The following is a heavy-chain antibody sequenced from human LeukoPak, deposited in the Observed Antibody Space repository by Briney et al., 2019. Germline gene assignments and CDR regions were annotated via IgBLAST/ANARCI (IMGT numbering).Heavy chain of an antibody. J-gene: IGHJ4*02. Sequence: ASVKVSCKASGYTFTGYYMHWVRQAPGQGLEWMGRINPNSGGTNYAQKFQGRVTMTRDTSISTAYMELSRLRSDDTAVYYCARDADQIAAAGTQWGQGTLVTVSS. D-gene: IGHD6-13*01. CDR3: ARDADQIAAAGTQ. CDR2: INPNSGGT. CDR1: GYTFTGYY. V-gene: IGHV1-2*06.